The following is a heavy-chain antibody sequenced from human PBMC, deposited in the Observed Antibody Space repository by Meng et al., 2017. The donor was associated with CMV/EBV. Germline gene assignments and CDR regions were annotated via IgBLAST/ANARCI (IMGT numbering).Heavy chain of an antibody. D-gene: IGHD4-17*01. V-gene: IGHV3-20*04. Sequence: GESLKISCAASGFTFDDYGMSWVRQAPGKGLEWVSGINWNGGSTGYADSVKGRFTISRDNAKNSLYLQMNSLRAEDTAVYYCARDSRSYYGDYYYYGMDVWGQGTTVTVSS. J-gene: IGHJ6*02. CDR2: INWNGGST. CDR3: ARDSRSYYGDYYYYGMDV. CDR1: GFTFDDYG.